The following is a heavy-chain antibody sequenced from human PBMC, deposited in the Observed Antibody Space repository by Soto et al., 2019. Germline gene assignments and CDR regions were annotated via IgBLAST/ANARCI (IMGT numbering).Heavy chain of an antibody. CDR1: GFTFSDYA. V-gene: IGHV3-23*01. CDR2: ITGNGGAT. Sequence: PGGSLRLSCAASGFTFSDYAMTWVRQAPGKGLDCVSAITGNGGATYYADSVKGRFTISRDNSKNTLYLQVDSLRAEETAVYYCAKDFPNTGTYHDFDYWGQGTMVTVSS. J-gene: IGHJ4*02. CDR3: AKDFPNTGTYHDFDY. D-gene: IGHD1-1*01.